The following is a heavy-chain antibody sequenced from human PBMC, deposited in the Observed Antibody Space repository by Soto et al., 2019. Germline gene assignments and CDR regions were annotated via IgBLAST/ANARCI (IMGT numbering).Heavy chain of an antibody. J-gene: IGHJ4*02. CDR2: IYYSGST. V-gene: IGHV4-39*01. Sequence: TSETLSLTCTVSGGSISSSSYYWGWIRQPPGKGLEWIGSIYYSGSTYYNPSLKSRVTISVDTSKNQFSLKLNSVTAADTAVYYCARHVADYDFWSGYYGWLDYWGQGTLVTVSS. CDR1: GGSISSSSYY. D-gene: IGHD3-3*01. CDR3: ARHVADYDFWSGYYGWLDY.